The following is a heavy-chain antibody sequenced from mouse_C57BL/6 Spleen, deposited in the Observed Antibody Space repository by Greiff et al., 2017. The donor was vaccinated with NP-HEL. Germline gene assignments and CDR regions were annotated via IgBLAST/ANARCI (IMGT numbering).Heavy chain of an antibody. CDR2: ISNGGGST. Sequence: EVKLVESGGGLVQPGGSLKLSCAASGFTFSDYYMYWVRQTPEKRLEWVAYISNGGGSTYYPDTVKGRFTISRDNAKNTLYLQMSRLKSEDTAMYYCARRHYGSSYGYFDVWGTGTTVTVSS. D-gene: IGHD1-1*01. CDR3: ARRHYGSSYGYFDV. V-gene: IGHV5-12*01. CDR1: GFTFSDYY. J-gene: IGHJ1*03.